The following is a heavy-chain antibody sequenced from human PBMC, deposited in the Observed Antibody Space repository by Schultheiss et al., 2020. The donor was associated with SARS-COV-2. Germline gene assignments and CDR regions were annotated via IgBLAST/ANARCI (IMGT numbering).Heavy chain of an antibody. CDR1: GGSVSSGSYY. D-gene: IGHD3-10*01. J-gene: IGHJ4*02. Sequence: SETLSLTCTVSGGSVSSGSYYWSWIRQPPGKGLEWIGYIYYSGSTNYNPSLKSRVTISVDTSKNQFSLKLSSVTAADTAVYYCARGDYYDWGYFDYLGQGTLVTVS. V-gene: IGHV4-61*01. CDR2: IYYSGST. CDR3: ARGDYYDWGYFDY.